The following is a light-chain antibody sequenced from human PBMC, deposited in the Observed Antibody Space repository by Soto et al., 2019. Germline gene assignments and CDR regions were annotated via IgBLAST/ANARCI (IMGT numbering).Light chain of an antibody. V-gene: IGKV1-5*01. J-gene: IGKJ1*01. Sequence: DIQMTQSPSTLSASVGDRVTITCRASQSISSWLAWYQQKPVKAPKLLIYDASSLESGVPSRFSGSGSGTEFTLTISSLQPDEFATYYCQHYNSYSHLTFGQGTKVEIK. CDR3: QHYNSYSHLT. CDR1: QSISSW. CDR2: DAS.